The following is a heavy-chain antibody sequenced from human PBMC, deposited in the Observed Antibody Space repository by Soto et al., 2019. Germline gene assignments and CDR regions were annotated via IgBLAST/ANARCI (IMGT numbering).Heavy chain of an antibody. CDR3: AKSGNYDMLNGQGGFVS. J-gene: IGHJ5*01. Sequence: TGGSLRLSCTASGFTFRNYAMIWVRQAPGKGLQWVSGISDSGAVIFHADSVRGRFTISRDNSKNTLYLQMNSLRAEDTALYYCAKSGNYDMLNGQGGFVSWGQGTLVTVSP. CDR1: GFTFRNYA. D-gene: IGHD3-9*01. CDR2: ISDSGAVI. V-gene: IGHV3-23*01.